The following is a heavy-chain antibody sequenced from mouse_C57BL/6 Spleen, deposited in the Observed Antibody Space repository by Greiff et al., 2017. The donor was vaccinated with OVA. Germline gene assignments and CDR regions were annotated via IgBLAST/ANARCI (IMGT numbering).Heavy chain of an antibody. J-gene: IGHJ1*03. CDR1: GYAFSSSW. D-gene: IGHD1-1*01. CDR2: IYPGDGDT. CDR3: ARYYGSSYWYFDV. Sequence: VQGVESGPELVKPGASVKISCKASGYAFSSSWMNWVKQRPGKGLEWIGRIYPGDGDTNYNGKFKGKATLTADKSSSTAYMQLSSLTSEDSAVDFCARYYGSSYWYFDVWGTGTTVTVSS. V-gene: IGHV1-82*01.